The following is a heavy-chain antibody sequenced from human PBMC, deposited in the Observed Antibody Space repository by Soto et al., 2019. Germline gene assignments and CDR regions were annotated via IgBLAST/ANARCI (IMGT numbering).Heavy chain of an antibody. D-gene: IGHD6-13*01. V-gene: IGHV3-23*01. CDR3: AKSSQQLVVFDY. J-gene: IGHJ4*02. Sequence: SLRLSCAASGFTFSSYAMSWVRQAPGKGLEWVSAISGSGGSTYYADSVKGRFTTSRDNSKNTLYLQMNSLRAEDTAVYYCAKSSQQLVVFDYWGQGTLVTVSS. CDR1: GFTFSSYA. CDR2: ISGSGGST.